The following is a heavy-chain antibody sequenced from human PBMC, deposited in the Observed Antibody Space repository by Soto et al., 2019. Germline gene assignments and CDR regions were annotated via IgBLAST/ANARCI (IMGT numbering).Heavy chain of an antibody. CDR1: GFTFSSYS. Sequence: GGSLRLSCAASGFTFSSYSMNWVRQAPGKGLEWVSYISSSSSTIYYADSVKGRFTISRDNAKNSLYLQMNSLRDEDTAVYYCTLSTSLVLSSGSPPPAPKYYGMDVWGQGTTVTVSS. CDR3: TLSTSLVLSSGSPPPAPKYYGMDV. V-gene: IGHV3-48*02. D-gene: IGHD1-1*01. J-gene: IGHJ6*02. CDR2: ISSSSSTI.